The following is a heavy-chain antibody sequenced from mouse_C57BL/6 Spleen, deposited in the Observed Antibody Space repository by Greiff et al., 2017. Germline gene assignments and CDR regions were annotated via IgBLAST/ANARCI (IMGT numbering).Heavy chain of an antibody. D-gene: IGHD2-5*01. CDR3: ARESNFYFDY. CDR1: GYTFTSYT. CDR2: INPSSGYT. J-gene: IGHJ2*01. V-gene: IGHV1-4*01. Sequence: VQLQESGAELARPGASVKMSCKASGYTFTSYTMHWVKQRPGQGLKWIGYINPSSGYTKYNQKFKDKASFTADKSSSTAYMQLSSLTSEDSAVYYCARESNFYFDYWGQGTTLTVSS.